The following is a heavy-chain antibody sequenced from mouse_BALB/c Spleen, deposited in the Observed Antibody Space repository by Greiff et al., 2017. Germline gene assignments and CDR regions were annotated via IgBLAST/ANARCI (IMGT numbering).Heavy chain of an antibody. J-gene: IGHJ4*01. Sequence: EVKLMESGGGLVKPGGSLKLSCAASGFTFSDYYMYWVRQTPEKRLEWVATISDGGSYTYYPDSVKGRFTISRDNAKNNLYLQMSSLKSEDTAMYYCARSNSMVTFYAMDYWGQGTSVTVSS. CDR3: ARSNSMVTFYAMDY. V-gene: IGHV5-4*02. D-gene: IGHD2-10*02. CDR1: GFTFSDYY. CDR2: ISDGGSYT.